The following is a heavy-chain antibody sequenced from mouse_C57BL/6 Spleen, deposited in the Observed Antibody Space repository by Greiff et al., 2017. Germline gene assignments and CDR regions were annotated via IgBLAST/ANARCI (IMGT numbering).Heavy chain of an antibody. CDR3: AILIPYAY. CDR2: IYPGGGYT. J-gene: IGHJ3*01. CDR1: GYTFTNYW. V-gene: IGHV1-63*01. Sequence: VQLQESGAELVRPGTSVKMSCKASGYTFTNYWIGWAKQRPGHGLEWIGDIYPGGGYTNYNEKFKGNATLTADKSSSTAYMQFSSLTSEDSAIYYCAILIPYAYWGQGTLVTVSA.